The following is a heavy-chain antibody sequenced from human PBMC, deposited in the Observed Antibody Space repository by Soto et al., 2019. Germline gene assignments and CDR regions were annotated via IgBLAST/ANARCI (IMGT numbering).Heavy chain of an antibody. D-gene: IGHD2-15*01. CDR1: GGPFSSYA. V-gene: IGHV1-69*13. CDR3: ARCSGGSCYYCFGP. J-gene: IGHJ5*02. CDR2: VIPIFGTA. Sequence: GESVKVSCKASGGPFSSYAISWVRQAPGQGIEWMGGVIPIFGTANYAQKFQGRVTITADESTSTAYMELSSLRSEDTAVYYCARCSGGSCYYCFGPCGQGTLFTICS.